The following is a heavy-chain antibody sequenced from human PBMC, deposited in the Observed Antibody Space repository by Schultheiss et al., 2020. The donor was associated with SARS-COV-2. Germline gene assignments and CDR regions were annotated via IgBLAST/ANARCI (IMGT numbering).Heavy chain of an antibody. CDR2: ISDSDGRT. V-gene: IGHV3-23*01. J-gene: IGHJ5*02. CDR1: GFTFSRYA. Sequence: GESLKISCAASGFTFSRYAMTWVRQAPGKGLEWVSAISDSDGRTYYSDSVKGRFTISRDNSKKTLYLQMNSLRAEDTAVYYCARAGGDAGSSEFDPWGQGTLVTVSS. D-gene: IGHD6-6*01. CDR3: ARAGGDAGSSEFDP.